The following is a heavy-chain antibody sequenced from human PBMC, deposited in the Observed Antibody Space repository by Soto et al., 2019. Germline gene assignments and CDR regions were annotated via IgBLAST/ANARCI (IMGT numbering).Heavy chain of an antibody. D-gene: IGHD6-19*01. CDR2: IYHSGST. Sequence: QVQLQESGPGLVKPSGTLSLTCAVSSGSISSSNWWSWVRQPPGKGLGWIGEIYHSGSTNYNPSLKSRVTLSVDKSKNHFSLKLSSVTAADTAVYYCARDHSSGWYGYWGQGTLVTVSS. CDR3: ARDHSSGWYGY. J-gene: IGHJ4*02. V-gene: IGHV4-4*02. CDR1: SGSISSSNW.